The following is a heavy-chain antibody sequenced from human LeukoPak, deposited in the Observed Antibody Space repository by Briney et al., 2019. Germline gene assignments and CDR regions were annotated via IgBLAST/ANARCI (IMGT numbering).Heavy chain of an antibody. Sequence: GGSLRLSCAASGFTFDDYAMHWVRQAPGKGLEWVSGISWNSGSIGYADSVKGRFTISRDNAKNSLYLQMNSLRAEDTALYYCAKDKGNYYDSSGHFDYWGQGTLVTVSS. CDR2: ISWNSGSI. J-gene: IGHJ4*02. CDR3: AKDKGNYYDSSGHFDY. V-gene: IGHV3-9*01. D-gene: IGHD3-22*01. CDR1: GFTFDDYA.